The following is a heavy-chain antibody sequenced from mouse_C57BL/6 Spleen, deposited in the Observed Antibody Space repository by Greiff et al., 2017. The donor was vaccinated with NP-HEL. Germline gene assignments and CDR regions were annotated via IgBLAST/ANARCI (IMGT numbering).Heavy chain of an antibody. CDR1: GFNIKDTY. D-gene: IGHD1-1*01. Sequence: VQLQQSVAELVRPGASVTLSCTASGFNIKDTYMHWVKQRPEQGLEWIGRIDPATGNTTYAPKFQGKATITADTSSNTAYLQLSSLTSEDTAIYYGARSYGSSHYDSMDYWGQGTSVTVSS. V-gene: IGHV14-3*01. CDR2: IDPATGNT. CDR3: ARSYGSSHYDSMDY. J-gene: IGHJ4*01.